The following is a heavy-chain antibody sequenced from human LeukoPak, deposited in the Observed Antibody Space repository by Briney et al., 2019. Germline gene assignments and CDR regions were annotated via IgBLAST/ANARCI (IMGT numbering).Heavy chain of an antibody. CDR2: ISSSSSTI. J-gene: IGHJ6*02. CDR1: GFTFSSYS. V-gene: IGHV3-48*01. D-gene: IGHD2-2*02. Sequence: GGSLRLSCAASGFTFSSYSMNWVRQAPGKGLEWVSSISSSSSTIYYADSVKGRFTISRDNAKNSLYLQMNSLRAEDTAVYYCARDLEDCSSTSCYTYYGMDVWGQGTTVTVSS. CDR3: ARDLEDCSSTSCYTYYGMDV.